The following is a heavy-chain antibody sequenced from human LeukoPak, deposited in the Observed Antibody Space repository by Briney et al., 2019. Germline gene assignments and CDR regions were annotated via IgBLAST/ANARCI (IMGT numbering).Heavy chain of an antibody. CDR1: GGSISTYH. Sequence: PLETLSLTCSVSGGSISTYHWSWIRQPPGKGLEWIGYIYSSGSTNYNPSLKSRVTISIDTSKNQFSLQLSSVTAADTAVYYCARLGGSSFKDWGQGTLVTVSS. CDR3: ARLGGSSFKD. CDR2: IYSSGST. V-gene: IGHV4-4*09. J-gene: IGHJ4*02. D-gene: IGHD6-6*01.